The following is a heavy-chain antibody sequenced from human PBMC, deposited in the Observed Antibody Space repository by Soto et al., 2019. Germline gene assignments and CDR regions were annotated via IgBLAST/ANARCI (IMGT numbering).Heavy chain of an antibody. CDR3: VTDRDGDTATDY. Sequence: ASVKVSCKVSGYTFTILGIIWVRQAPGKGLEWMGGFGAEDGETNYAQKFQGRVTMTEDTSTDTAYMELSSLRSEDTAVYYCVTDRDGDTATDYWGQGTLVTVSS. J-gene: IGHJ4*02. CDR2: FGAEDGET. V-gene: IGHV1-24*01. D-gene: IGHD5-18*01. CDR1: GYTFTILG.